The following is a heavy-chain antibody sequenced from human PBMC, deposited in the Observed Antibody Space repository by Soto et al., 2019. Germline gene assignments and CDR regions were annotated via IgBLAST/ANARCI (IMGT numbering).Heavy chain of an antibody. D-gene: IGHD4-4*01. CDR2: ISAFNGNS. CDR1: GYTFSTHG. CDR3: AKGVYDYTF. Sequence: QIQLVQSGAEVKRPGASVKVSCKASGYTFSTHGINWVRQAPGQGLEWMGWISAFNGNSKYAQKFQGRVTMTTDTSTATAYMELRSLRFDDTAVYYCAKGVYDYTFWGQGTLVTVSS. J-gene: IGHJ4*02. V-gene: IGHV1-18*01.